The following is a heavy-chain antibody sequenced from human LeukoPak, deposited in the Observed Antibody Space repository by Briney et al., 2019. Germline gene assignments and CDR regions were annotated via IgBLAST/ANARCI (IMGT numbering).Heavy chain of an antibody. D-gene: IGHD6-19*01. CDR3: ANSPIGSSGWYDY. CDR1: GFTFSSYG. CDR2: ISYDGSNK. J-gene: IGHJ4*02. V-gene: IGHV3-30*18. Sequence: GGSLRLSCAASGFTFSSYGMHWVRQAPGKGLEWVAVISYDGSNKYYADSVKGRFTISRDNPKNTLYLQMNSLRAEDTAVYYCANSPIGSSGWYDYWGQGTLVTVSS.